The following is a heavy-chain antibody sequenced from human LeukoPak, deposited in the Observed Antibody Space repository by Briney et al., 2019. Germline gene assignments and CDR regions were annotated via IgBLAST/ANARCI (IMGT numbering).Heavy chain of an antibody. Sequence: PSETLSLTCTVSGGSISSSSYYWGWIRQPPGKGLEWIGSIYHSGSTNYNPSLKSRVTISVDKSKNQFSLKLSSVTAADTAVYYCATQSEKGYYYDSSGYGYNWFDPWGQGTLVTVSS. J-gene: IGHJ5*02. CDR1: GGSISSSSYY. CDR3: ATQSEKGYYYDSSGYGYNWFDP. D-gene: IGHD3-22*01. V-gene: IGHV4-39*07. CDR2: IYHSGST.